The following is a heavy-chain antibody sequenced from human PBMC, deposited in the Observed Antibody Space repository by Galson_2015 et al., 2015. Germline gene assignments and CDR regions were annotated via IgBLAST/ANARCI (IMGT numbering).Heavy chain of an antibody. CDR2: INSDGSST. Sequence: SLRLSCAASGFTFSSYWMHWVRQAPGKGLVRVSRINSDGSSTSYADSVKGRFTISRDTAKNTLYMQMNSLSAEGTAVYYCARDLYCSSTSCYDCAFDIWVPWTMVAVSS. V-gene: IGHV3-74*01. CDR1: GFTFSSYW. CDR3: ARDLYCSSTSCYDCAFDI. D-gene: IGHD2-2*01. J-gene: IGHJ3*02.